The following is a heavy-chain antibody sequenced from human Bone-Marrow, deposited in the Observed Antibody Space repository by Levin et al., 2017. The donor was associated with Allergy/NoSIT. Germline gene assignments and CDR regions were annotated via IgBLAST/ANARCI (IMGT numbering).Heavy chain of an antibody. D-gene: IGHD6-13*01. J-gene: IGHJ4*02. V-gene: IGHV7-4-1*01. CDR3: ARGWGGLGTIAAAER. Sequence: ASVKVSCKASGYTFTSYAMNWVRQAPGQGLEWMGWINTNTGNPTYAQGFTGRFVFSLDTSVSTAYLQICSLKAEDTAVYYCARGWGGLGTIAAAERWGQGTLVTVSS. CDR2: INTNTGNP. CDR1: GYTFTSYA.